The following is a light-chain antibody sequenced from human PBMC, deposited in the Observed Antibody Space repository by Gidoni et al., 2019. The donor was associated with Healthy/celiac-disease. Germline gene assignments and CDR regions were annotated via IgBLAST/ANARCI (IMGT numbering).Light chain of an antibody. CDR3: QQYGSSPLT. CDR2: CAS. CDR1: QSVSSSY. Sequence: EIVVTQSPGTLSLSPGERATLSCRASQSVSSSYLAWYQQKPGQAPRLLIYCASSRATGIPDRFSGSGSGTDFTLTISRLEPEDFAVYYCQQYGSSPLTFGGGTKVEIK. J-gene: IGKJ4*01. V-gene: IGKV3-20*01.